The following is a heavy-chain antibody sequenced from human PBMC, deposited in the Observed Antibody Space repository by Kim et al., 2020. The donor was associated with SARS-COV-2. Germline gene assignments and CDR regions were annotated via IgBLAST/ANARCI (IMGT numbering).Heavy chain of an antibody. V-gene: IGHV3-66*01. J-gene: IGHJ5*02. CDR2: GST. D-gene: IGHD3-10*01. Sequence: GSTYYADSVKGRFTISRDNSKNTLYLQMNSLRAEDTAVYYGARSGVWFDPWGQGTLVTVSS. CDR3: ARSGVWFDP.